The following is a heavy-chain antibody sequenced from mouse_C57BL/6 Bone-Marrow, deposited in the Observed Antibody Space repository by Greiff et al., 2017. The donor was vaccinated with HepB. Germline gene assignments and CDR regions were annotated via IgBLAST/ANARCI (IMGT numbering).Heavy chain of an antibody. Sequence: VQLQQSGAELVRPGTSVKVSCKASGYAFTNYLIEWVKQRPGQGLEWIGVINPGSGGTNYNEKFKGKATLTADKSSSTAYMQLSSLTSEDSAVYFCARLGDYDGAWCAYWGQGTLVTVSA. J-gene: IGHJ3*01. CDR1: GYAFTNYL. D-gene: IGHD2-4*01. V-gene: IGHV1-54*01. CDR2: INPGSGGT. CDR3: ARLGDYDGAWCAY.